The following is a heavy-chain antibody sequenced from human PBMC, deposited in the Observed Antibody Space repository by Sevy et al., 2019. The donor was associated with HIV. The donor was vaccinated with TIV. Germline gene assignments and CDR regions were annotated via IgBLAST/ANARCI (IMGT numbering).Heavy chain of an antibody. CDR2: IYYSGST. D-gene: IGHD3-9*01. V-gene: IGHV4-30-4*01. CDR3: ARGRGSSKYYDILTGAFDI. J-gene: IGHJ3*02. CDR1: GGSISSGDYY. Sequence: SETLSLTCTVSGGSISSGDYYWSWIRQPTGKGLEWIGYIYYSGSTYYNPSLKSRVTISVDTSKNQFSLKLSSVTAADTAVHYCARGRGSSKYYDILTGAFDIWGQGTMVTVSS.